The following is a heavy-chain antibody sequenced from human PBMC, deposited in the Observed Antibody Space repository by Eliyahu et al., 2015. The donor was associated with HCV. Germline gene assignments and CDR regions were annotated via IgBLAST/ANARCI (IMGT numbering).Heavy chain of an antibody. V-gene: IGHV3-23*01. J-gene: IGHJ1*01. CDR1: GFTFNTYA. D-gene: IGHD1-26*01. Sequence: VQLLESGGGLVQPGGSLRPSCAASGFTFNTYAMSWVRQAPGKGLEWVSTISGGGGITDYADSVKGRFTISRDNSKNTLYLQMNSLRAEDTAVYYCAKDLRELRQYFQHWGQGTLVTVSS. CDR2: ISGGGGIT. CDR3: AKDLRELRQYFQH.